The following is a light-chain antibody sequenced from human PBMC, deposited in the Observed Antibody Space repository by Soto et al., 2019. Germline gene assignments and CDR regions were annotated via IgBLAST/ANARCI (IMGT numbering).Light chain of an antibody. CDR2: DAS. CDR1: QSVSSY. CDR3: QQRSNWPPLT. J-gene: IGKJ4*01. V-gene: IGKV3-11*01. Sequence: EIVLTQSPATLSLSPGERATLSCRASQSVSSYLAWYQQKPGQAPSLLIYDASNRATGIPARFSGSGSGTDLTLTISSLEPEAFAVYYCQQRSNWPPLTFGGGTKVEIK.